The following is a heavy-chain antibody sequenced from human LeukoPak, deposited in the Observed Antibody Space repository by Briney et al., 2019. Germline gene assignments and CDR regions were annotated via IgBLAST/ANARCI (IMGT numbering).Heavy chain of an antibody. D-gene: IGHD1-26*01. V-gene: IGHV1-69*13. J-gene: IGHJ4*02. CDR3: ARENRSGSTNS. Sequence: SVKVSCRASGGTFSSYAISWVRQAPGQGLEWMGGIIPIFGTANYAQKFQGRVTITADESTSTAYMELSSLRPEDTAVYYCARENRSGSTNSWGQGTLVTVSS. CDR1: GGTFSSYA. CDR2: IIPIFGTA.